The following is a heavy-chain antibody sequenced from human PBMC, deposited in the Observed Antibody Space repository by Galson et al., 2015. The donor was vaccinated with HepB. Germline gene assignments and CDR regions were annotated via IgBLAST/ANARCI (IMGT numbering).Heavy chain of an antibody. Sequence: LSLTCTVSGGSISSSSYYWGWIRQPPGKGLEWIGSIYYSGSTYYNPSLKSRVTISVDTSKNQFSLKLSSVTAADTAVYYCARHGNPAAVLDYWGQGTLVTVSS. CDR2: IYYSGST. D-gene: IGHD4-23*01. V-gene: IGHV4-39*01. CDR3: ARHGNPAAVLDY. CDR1: GGSISSSSYY. J-gene: IGHJ4*02.